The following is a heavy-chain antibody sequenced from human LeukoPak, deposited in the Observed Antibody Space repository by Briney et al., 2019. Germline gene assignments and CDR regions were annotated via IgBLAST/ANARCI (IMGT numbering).Heavy chain of an antibody. CDR3: ASTNGYDAFDI. V-gene: IGHV4-59*01. J-gene: IGHJ3*02. D-gene: IGHD2-8*01. Sequence: SETLSLTCTVSGGSISSYYWSWIRQPPGKGLEWIGYIYYSGSTNYNPSLKSRVTISVDTSKNQFSLKLSSVTAADTAVYYCASTNGYDAFDIWGQGTMVAVSS. CDR1: GGSISSYY. CDR2: IYYSGST.